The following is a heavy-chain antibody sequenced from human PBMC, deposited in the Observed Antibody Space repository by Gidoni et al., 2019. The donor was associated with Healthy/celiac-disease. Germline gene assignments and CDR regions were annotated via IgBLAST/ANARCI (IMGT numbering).Heavy chain of an antibody. J-gene: IGHJ4*02. CDR1: GFTFSSYA. V-gene: IGHV3-23*01. CDR2: ISGSGGST. Sequence: EVQLLESGGGLVQPGGSLRLSCAASGFTFSSYAMSWVRQAPGKGMEWVSAISGSGGSTYYADSVKGRFTISRDNSKNTLYLQMNSLRAEDTAVYYCAKINWNDGHRDYWGQGTLVTVSS. CDR3: AKINWNDGHRDY. D-gene: IGHD1-20*01.